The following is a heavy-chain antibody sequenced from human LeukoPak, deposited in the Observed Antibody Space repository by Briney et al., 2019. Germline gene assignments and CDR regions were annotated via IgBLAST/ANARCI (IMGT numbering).Heavy chain of an antibody. D-gene: IGHD3-16*01. CDR1: GYTFTGYY. V-gene: IGHV1-2*02. CDR2: INPNSGGT. J-gene: IGHJ5*02. CDR3: ARGLGGVTFTYWFDP. Sequence: ASVKVSCKASGYTFTGYYMHWVRQAPAQELEWMGWINPNSGGTNYAQKFQGRVTMTRDTSISTAYMELSRLRSDDTAVYYCARGLGGVTFTYWFDPWGQGTLVTVSS.